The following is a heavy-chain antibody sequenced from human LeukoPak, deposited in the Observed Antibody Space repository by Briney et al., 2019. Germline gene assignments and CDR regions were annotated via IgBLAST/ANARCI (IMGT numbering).Heavy chain of an antibody. CDR1: GFTFSDYY. D-gene: IGHD5-18*01. CDR3: ARCGYSYGYGYFDY. V-gene: IGHV3-11*04. CDR2: ISSSGNTI. J-gene: IGHJ4*02. Sequence: GGSLRLSCAASGFTFSDYYMSWIRPAPGKGLEWVSYISSSGNTIYYADSVKGRFTISRDNAKNSLYLQVNSLRAEDTAVYYCARCGYSYGYGYFDYWGQGTLVTVSS.